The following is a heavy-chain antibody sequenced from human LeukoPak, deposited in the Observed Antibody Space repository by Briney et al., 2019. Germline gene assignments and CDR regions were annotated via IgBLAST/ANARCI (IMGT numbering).Heavy chain of an antibody. CDR2: ISAYNGNT. J-gene: IGHJ5*02. Sequence: ASVKLSCKASAYTFTSNGISWLRQAPGQGLEWMGWISAYNGNTKYAQEFQGRVTMTADTSTSTAYMELRSLRSDDTAVYHCARDNHRSSWSWFDPWGQGTLVTVFS. V-gene: IGHV1-18*01. CDR1: AYTFTSNG. D-gene: IGHD6-13*01. CDR3: ARDNHRSSWSWFDP.